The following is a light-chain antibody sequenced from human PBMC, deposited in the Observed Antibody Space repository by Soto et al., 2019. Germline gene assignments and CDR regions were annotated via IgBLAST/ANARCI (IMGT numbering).Light chain of an antibody. CDR1: QSVRFY. CDR3: QQRTNWSWT. J-gene: IGKJ1*01. CDR2: DAS. Sequence: EVVLTQSPATLSLSPGQRATLSCRASQSVRFYLAWYQQKPGQTPRLLIYDASKRATGIPARFSGSGFGTDFTRTISSLEPEEFAVYYCQQRTNWSWTFGQGPKVEIK. V-gene: IGKV3-11*01.